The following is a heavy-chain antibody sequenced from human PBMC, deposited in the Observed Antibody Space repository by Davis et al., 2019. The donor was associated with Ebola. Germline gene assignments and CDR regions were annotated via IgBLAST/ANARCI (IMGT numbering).Heavy chain of an antibody. D-gene: IGHD3-22*01. Sequence: PGGSLRLSCAASGFTVSSNHMSWVRQAPGKGLEWVSVIYDHSTAYADSVRGRFIISRDKSNNTLYLEMNSLRVDDTAVYFCARDGPNYDVDYWGQGTLVTVSS. CDR2: IYDHST. J-gene: IGHJ4*02. CDR1: GFTVSSNH. CDR3: ARDGPNYDVDY. V-gene: IGHV3-53*05.